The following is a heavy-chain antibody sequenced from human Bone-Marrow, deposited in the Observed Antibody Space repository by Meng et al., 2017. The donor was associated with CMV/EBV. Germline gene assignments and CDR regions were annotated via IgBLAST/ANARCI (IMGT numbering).Heavy chain of an antibody. V-gene: IGHV1-2*02. CDR2: INPNSGGT. CDR3: ARDRTPDFDAFDI. CDR1: GYTFTSYG. J-gene: IGHJ3*02. Sequence: ASVKVSCKASGYTFTSYGISWVRQAPGQGLEWMGWINPNSGGTNYAQKFQGRVTMTRDTSISTAYMELSRLRSDDTAVYYCARDRTPDFDAFDIWGQGQRV. D-gene: IGHD4-23*01.